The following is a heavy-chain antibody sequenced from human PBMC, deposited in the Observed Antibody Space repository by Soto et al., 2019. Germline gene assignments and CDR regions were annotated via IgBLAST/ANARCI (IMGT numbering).Heavy chain of an antibody. CDR1: GFTFSSYA. V-gene: IGHV3-30-3*01. D-gene: IGHD2-15*01. CDR3: ARDVYGGNVDAFDI. Sequence: QVQLVESGGGVVQPGRSLRLSCAASGFTFSSYAMHWVRQAPGKGLEWVAVISYDGSNKYYADSVKGRFTISRNNSKNSQYLQMNSLRAEDTAVYYCARDVYGGNVDAFDIWGQGTMVTVSS. J-gene: IGHJ3*02. CDR2: ISYDGSNK.